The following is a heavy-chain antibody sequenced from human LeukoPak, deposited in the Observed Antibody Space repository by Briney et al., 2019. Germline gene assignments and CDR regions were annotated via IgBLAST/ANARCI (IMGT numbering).Heavy chain of an antibody. CDR3: ARADLMTTVTFDY. J-gene: IGHJ4*02. D-gene: IGHD4-17*01. CDR2: ISSSSSYI. CDR1: GFTFSSYS. V-gene: IGHV3-21*01. Sequence: SGGSLRLSCAVSGFTFSSYSMNWVRQAPGKGLEWVSSISSSSSYIYYADSVKGRFTISRDNAKNSLYLQMNSLRAEDTAVYYCARADLMTTVTFDYWGQGTLVTVSS.